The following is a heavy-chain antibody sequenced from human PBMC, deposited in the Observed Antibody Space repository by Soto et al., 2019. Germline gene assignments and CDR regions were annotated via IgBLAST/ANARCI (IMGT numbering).Heavy chain of an antibody. CDR3: ANKGLWFGELSY. CDR1: GFTFSIYG. D-gene: IGHD3-10*01. Sequence: GGSLRLSCAASGFTFSIYGMHWVRQAPGKGLEWVAVISYDGSNKYYADSVKGRFTISRDNSKNTLYLQMNSLRAEDTAVYYCANKGLWFGELSYWGQGTLVTVSS. V-gene: IGHV3-30*18. J-gene: IGHJ4*02. CDR2: ISYDGSNK.